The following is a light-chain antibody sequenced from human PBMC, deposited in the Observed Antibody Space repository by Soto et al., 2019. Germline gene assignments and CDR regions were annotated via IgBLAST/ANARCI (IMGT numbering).Light chain of an antibody. Sequence: QSVLTQPPSVSGAPGQRGTISCPGSSSNIGAGYDVHWYQQLPGTAPKLLIYGNSKRPSGVPDRFSGSKSGTSASLAITGLQAEDEADYYCQSYDSSLSGFVVFGGGTKLTVL. V-gene: IGLV1-40*01. CDR1: SSNIGAGYD. J-gene: IGLJ2*01. CDR2: GNS. CDR3: QSYDSSLSGFVV.